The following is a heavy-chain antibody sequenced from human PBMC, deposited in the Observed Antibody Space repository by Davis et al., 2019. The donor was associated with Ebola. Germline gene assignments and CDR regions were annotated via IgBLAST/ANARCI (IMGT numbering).Heavy chain of an antibody. Sequence: SVKVSCKASGGTFSSYAISWVRQAPGQGLEWMGGIIPIFGTANYAQKFQGRVTITAEESTTTAYMELSSLTSDDTAVYYCTRVGATGVYWGQGTLVTVSS. D-gene: IGHD1-26*01. CDR1: GGTFSSYA. J-gene: IGHJ4*02. V-gene: IGHV1-69*13. CDR2: IIPIFGTA. CDR3: TRVGATGVY.